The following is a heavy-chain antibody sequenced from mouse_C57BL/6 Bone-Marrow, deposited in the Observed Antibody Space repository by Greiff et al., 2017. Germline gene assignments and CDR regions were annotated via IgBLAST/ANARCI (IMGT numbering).Heavy chain of an antibody. CDR2: IDPETGGT. Sequence: VQLQQSGAELVRPGASVTLSCKASGYTFTDYEMHWVKQTPVHGLEWIGAIDPETGGTAYNQKFKGKAILTADKSSSTAYMELRSLTSEDSAVYYCTRSTYYFDYWGQGTTRTVSS. CDR1: GYTFTDYE. J-gene: IGHJ2*01. D-gene: IGHD5-1*01. CDR3: TRSTYYFDY. V-gene: IGHV1-15*01.